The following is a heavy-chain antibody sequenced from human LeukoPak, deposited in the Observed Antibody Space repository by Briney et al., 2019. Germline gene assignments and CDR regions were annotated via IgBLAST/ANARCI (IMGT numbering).Heavy chain of an antibody. CDR1: GFTFSSYG. CDR2: IWYDGSNK. Sequence: GRSLRLSCAASGFTFSSYGMQWVRQAPGKGLEWVAVIWYDGSNKYYADSVKGRFTISRDNSKNTLYLQMNSLRAEDTAASVAGTTTPYYFDYWGQGTLVTVSS. D-gene: IGHD6-19*01. J-gene: IGHJ4*02. V-gene: IGHV3-33*01. CDR3: GTTTPYYFDY.